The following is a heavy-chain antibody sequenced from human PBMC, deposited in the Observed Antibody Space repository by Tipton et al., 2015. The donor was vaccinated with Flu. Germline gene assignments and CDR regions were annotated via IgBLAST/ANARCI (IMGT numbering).Heavy chain of an antibody. CDR2: IYTSGST. J-gene: IGHJ6*02. V-gene: IGHV4-61*02. CDR1: GGSISSGSYY. Sequence: TLSLTCTVSGGSISSGSYYWSWIRQPAGKGLEWIGRIYTSGSTNYNPSLKTRVPISVDTSKNQFSLKLSSVTAADTAVYYCARAPSGGGVVAARGRYYYYGMDVWRQGTTVTVSS. CDR3: ARAPSGGGVVAARGRYYYYGMDV. D-gene: IGHD2-15*01.